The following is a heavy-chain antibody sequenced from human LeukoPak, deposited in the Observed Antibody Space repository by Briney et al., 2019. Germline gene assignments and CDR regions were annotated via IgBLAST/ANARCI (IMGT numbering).Heavy chain of an antibody. CDR1: GYSFTSYW. V-gene: IGHV5-51*01. J-gene: IGHJ4*02. CDR3: ARPPLGSYDILTGYENDY. CDR2: IYPGDSDT. Sequence: KHGESLKISCKGSGYSFTSYWIGWVRQMPGKGLEWMGIIYPGDSDTRYSPSFQGQVTISADKSTSTAYLQWSSLKASDTAMYYCARPPLGSYDILTGYENDYWGQGTLVTVSS. D-gene: IGHD3-9*01.